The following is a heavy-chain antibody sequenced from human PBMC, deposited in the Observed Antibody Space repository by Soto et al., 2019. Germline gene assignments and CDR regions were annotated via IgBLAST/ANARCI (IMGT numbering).Heavy chain of an antibody. D-gene: IGHD5-18*01. CDR3: ARGFVETAMAFDY. CDR1: GASISSGGYF. V-gene: IGHV4-31*03. Sequence: QVQLQESGPGLVKPSQTLSLACSVSGASISSGGYFWSWIRQLPGKGLEWIGYIHYSGSTYYNPSLKSRVVMSMDTSKNDFSLKLNSVTAADTAVFYCARGFVETAMAFDYWGQGALVTVSP. J-gene: IGHJ4*02. CDR2: IHYSGST.